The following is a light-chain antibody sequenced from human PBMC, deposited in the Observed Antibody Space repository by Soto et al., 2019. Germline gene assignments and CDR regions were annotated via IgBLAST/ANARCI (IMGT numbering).Light chain of an antibody. J-gene: IGKJ2*01. CDR3: QQHGSSPPT. Sequence: EIVLTQSPGTPSLSPGERATLSCRASPGVTSDFLAWYQQTPGQAPRLRIHSASRRAAGIPDRFSGSGSGTDFTLHISKLEPEDFAVYYCQQHGSSPPTFGQGTKLEIK. CDR2: SAS. V-gene: IGKV3-20*01. CDR1: PGVTSDF.